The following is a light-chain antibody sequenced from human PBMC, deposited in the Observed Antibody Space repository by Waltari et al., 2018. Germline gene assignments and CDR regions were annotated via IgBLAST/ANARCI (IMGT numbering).Light chain of an antibody. Sequence: EIVLTQSPGTLYVSPGARVTLPCRAIQTITCSWVTWYQQKPGQAPRLHIYGASNRAPGIPDRFSGRGSGTYFTLTISRLEPEDSAVYYCQQYDGSVVTFGGGTKVEIK. CDR3: QQYDGSVVT. CDR1: QTITCSW. J-gene: IGKJ4*01. CDR2: GAS. V-gene: IGKV3-20*01.